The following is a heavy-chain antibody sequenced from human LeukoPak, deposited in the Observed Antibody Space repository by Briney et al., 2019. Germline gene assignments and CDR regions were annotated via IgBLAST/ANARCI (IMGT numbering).Heavy chain of an antibody. J-gene: IGHJ5*02. D-gene: IGHD1-7*01. CDR1: GYTFTGYY. CDR2: INPNRCGT. V-gene: IGHV1-2*02. Sequence: ASVEVSCKASGYTFTGYYLHWVRQAPGQGLEWMGWINPNRCGTNYAQKFQGRVTITRDTSISTAYMELSSLRSDDTAVSYCARDGLSNWNYEVPYNWFDPWGQGTLVTVSS. CDR3: ARDGLSNWNYEVPYNWFDP.